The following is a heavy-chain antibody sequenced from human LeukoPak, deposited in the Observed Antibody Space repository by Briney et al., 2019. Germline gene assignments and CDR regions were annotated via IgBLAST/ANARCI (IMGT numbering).Heavy chain of an antibody. J-gene: IGHJ4*02. V-gene: IGHV3-23*01. Sequence: PVGSLRLSCAASGFTFSSYAMGWVRQAPGKGLEWVSAITASGDNTYYADSVKGRLTISRDNSKNTLYLQMNSLRAEDTAVYYCAKGNGYSYGRYYFDYWGQGTLVTVSS. CDR2: ITASGDNT. D-gene: IGHD5-18*01. CDR1: GFTFSSYA. CDR3: AKGNGYSYGRYYFDY.